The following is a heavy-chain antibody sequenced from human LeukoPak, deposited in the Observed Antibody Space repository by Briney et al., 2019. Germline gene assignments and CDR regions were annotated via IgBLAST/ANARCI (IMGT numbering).Heavy chain of an antibody. V-gene: IGHV3-30-3*01. Sequence: GGSLRLSCAASGLSLSDYPMHWVRQAPGKGLEWVTLITYDGAFDGGKAYYADSVKGRFTISRDNSKNTLYLQMNSLRAEDTAVYYCAKDDGYKKFRGGFDYWGQGTLVTVSS. D-gene: IGHD5-24*01. CDR1: GLSLSDYP. J-gene: IGHJ4*02. CDR3: AKDDGYKKFRGGFDY. CDR2: ITYDGAFDGGKA.